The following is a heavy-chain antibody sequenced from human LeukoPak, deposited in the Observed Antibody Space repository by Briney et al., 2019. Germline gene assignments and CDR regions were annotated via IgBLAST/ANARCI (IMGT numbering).Heavy chain of an antibody. J-gene: IGHJ3*02. Sequence: ASLKVSCKASGYTFTGYYMHWVRQAPGQGLEWMGWINPNSGGTNYAQKFQGRVTMTRDTSISTAYMELSRLRSDDTAVYYCAREKGYYDFDWGSYRLDGFDIWGQGTMVPVSS. D-gene: IGHD3-16*02. CDR3: AREKGYYDFDWGSYRLDGFDI. CDR2: INPNSGGT. CDR1: GYTFTGYY. V-gene: IGHV1-2*02.